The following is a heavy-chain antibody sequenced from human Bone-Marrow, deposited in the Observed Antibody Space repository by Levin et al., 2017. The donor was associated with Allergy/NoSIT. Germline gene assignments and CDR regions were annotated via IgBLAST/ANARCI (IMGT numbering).Heavy chain of an antibody. J-gene: IGHJ5*02. CDR2: ISYRGDT. V-gene: IGHV4-59*01. CDR3: ARESDGSDSYHWFGA. CDR1: GGSISNNY. Sequence: SETLSLTCTVSGGSISNNYWGWIRQPPGKGLEWIGYISYRGDTHYSPSLKSRVTISITTSKNQFSLSLSSVTAADSAVYYCARESDGSDSYHWFGAWDQGALVTVSS. D-gene: IGHD3-10*01.